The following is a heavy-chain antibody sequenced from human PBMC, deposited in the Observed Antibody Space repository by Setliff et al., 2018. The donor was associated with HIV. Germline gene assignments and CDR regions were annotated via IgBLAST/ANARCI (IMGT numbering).Heavy chain of an antibody. V-gene: IGHV3-21*01. Sequence: GGSLRLSCAGSEFTVSRDEMTWVRQAPGKTLGWVTSISSSSSYIYYADSVKGRFTISRDNAKNSLYLQMNSLRAEDTAVYYCAVHYYDSSGYDYWGQGTLVTVSS. CDR1: EFTVSRDE. CDR3: AVHYYDSSGYDY. J-gene: IGHJ4*02. D-gene: IGHD3-22*01. CDR2: ISSSSSYI.